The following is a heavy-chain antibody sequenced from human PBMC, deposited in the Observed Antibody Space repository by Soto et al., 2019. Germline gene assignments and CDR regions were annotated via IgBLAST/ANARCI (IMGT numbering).Heavy chain of an antibody. CDR2: INPGNGNT. V-gene: IGHV1-3*01. J-gene: IGHJ4*02. CDR1: GYVFTSYV. D-gene: IGHD3-22*01. Sequence: GASVKVSCKASGYVFTSYVIHWVRQAPGQRLEWMGWINPGNGNTKYSQNFQGRVIITRDTSAAYMELSSLRSEDTAVYYCARAPLAVVPFDFWGQGTLVTVSS. CDR3: ARAPLAVVPFDF.